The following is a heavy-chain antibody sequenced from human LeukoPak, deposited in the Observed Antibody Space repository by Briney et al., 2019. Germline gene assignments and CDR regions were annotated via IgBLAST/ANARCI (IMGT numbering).Heavy chain of an antibody. D-gene: IGHD2-2*01. CDR1: GGSISSGGYY. CDR3: ARGSSIPAARGYYYYMDV. CDR2: IYYSGST. V-gene: IGHV4-31*03. J-gene: IGHJ6*03. Sequence: SETLSLTCTVSGGSISSGGYYWSWIRQHPGKGLEWIGYIYYSGSTYYNPSLKSRVTISVDTSKNQFSLKLSSVTAVDTAVYYCARGSSIPAARGYYYYMDVWGKGTTVTVSS.